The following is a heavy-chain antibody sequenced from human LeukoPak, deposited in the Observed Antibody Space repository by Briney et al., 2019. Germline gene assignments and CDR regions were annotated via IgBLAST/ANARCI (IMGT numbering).Heavy chain of an antibody. V-gene: IGHV3-23*01. J-gene: IGHJ6*03. D-gene: IGHD6-19*01. CDR2: ISGSGGST. Sequence: HPGGSLRLSCAASGFTFSSYGMSWVRQAPGKGLEWVSAISGSGGSTYYADSVKGRFTISRDNSKNTLYLQMNSLRAEDTAVYYCAKEGIAVAGMGEDYYYYYYMDVWGKGTTVTISS. CDR1: GFTFSSYG. CDR3: AKEGIAVAGMGEDYYYYYYMDV.